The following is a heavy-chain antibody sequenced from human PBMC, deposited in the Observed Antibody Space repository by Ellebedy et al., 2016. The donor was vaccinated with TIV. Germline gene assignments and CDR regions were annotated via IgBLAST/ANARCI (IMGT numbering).Heavy chain of an antibody. CDR3: ARKVPAPTTVPPNWYFDL. CDR2: IRGSSSYI. Sequence: GESLKISCAASGFTFSSYTVNWVRQAPGKGLEWVSSIRGSSSYIYYADSVKGRFTISRDNAKNSLYLQMNSLRAEDTAVYYCARKVPAPTTVPPNWYFDLWGRGTLVTVSS. D-gene: IGHD4-17*01. CDR1: GFTFSSYT. J-gene: IGHJ2*01. V-gene: IGHV3-21*01.